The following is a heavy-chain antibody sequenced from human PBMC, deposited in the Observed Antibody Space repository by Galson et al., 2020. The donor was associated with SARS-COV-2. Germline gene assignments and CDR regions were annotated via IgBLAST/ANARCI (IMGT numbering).Heavy chain of an antibody. V-gene: IGHV4-39*07. CDR2: ISYGGTT. D-gene: IGHD3-16*01. J-gene: IGHJ4*01. Sequence: SETLSLTCTVSGGSINTGSYYWDWIRQAPGKGLEWIGAISYGGTTYYNPSLKGRVALSVDTSKNQFSLKLFSVTAADTAVYYCARDKRTSRARTLGLFDYWGHGSLVTVSS. CDR3: ARDKRTSRARTLGLFDY. CDR1: GGSINTGSYY.